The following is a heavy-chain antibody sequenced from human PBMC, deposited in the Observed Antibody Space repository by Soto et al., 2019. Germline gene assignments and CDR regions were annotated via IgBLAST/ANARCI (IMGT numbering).Heavy chain of an antibody. D-gene: IGHD3-16*01. J-gene: IGHJ3*01. V-gene: IGHV5-51*01. CDR3: ARQNFNYNYIWGISYRGFDV. CDR2: IYPGDFNT. CDR1: GYDFSSYW. Sequence: GESLKISCEGVGYDFSSYWISWLRQVPGKGLELMGIIYPGDFNTICSPSFQGQVTISADKSTGTDYLQWNTLRASDTAIYYGARQNFNYNYIWGISYRGFDVWGQGTTVTVSS.